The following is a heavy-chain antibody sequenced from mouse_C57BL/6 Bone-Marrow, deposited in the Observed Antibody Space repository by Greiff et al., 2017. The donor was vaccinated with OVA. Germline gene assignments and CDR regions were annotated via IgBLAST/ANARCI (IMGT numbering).Heavy chain of an antibody. CDR2: IDPSDSYT. D-gene: IGHD1-1*01. J-gene: IGHJ1*03. Sequence: VQLQQSGAELVKPGASVKLSCKASGYTFTSYWMQWVKQRPGQGLEWIGEIDPSDSYTNYNQKFKGKATLTVDTSSSTAYMQLSSLTSEDSAVYYCARRAYGSSFWYFDVWGTGTTVTVSS. CDR1: GYTFTSYW. V-gene: IGHV1-50*01. CDR3: ARRAYGSSFWYFDV.